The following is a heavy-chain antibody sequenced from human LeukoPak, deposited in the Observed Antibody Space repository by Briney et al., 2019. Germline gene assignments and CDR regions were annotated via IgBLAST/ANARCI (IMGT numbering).Heavy chain of an antibody. CDR3: AKHLWRDLLWFGEGYYFGY. Sequence: GGSLRLSCTASGFTFSSYAMSCVRQAPGKGLECVSVISGSGGDTYYPDSVKGRFTISRDNSKNTLYLQMNSLRAEDTAVYYCAKHLWRDLLWFGEGYYFGYWGQGTLVTVSS. J-gene: IGHJ4*02. D-gene: IGHD3-10*01. CDR2: ISGSGGDT. V-gene: IGHV3-23*01. CDR1: GFTFSSYA.